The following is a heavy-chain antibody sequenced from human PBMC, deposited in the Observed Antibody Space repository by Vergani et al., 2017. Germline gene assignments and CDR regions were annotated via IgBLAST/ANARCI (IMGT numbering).Heavy chain of an antibody. J-gene: IGHJ4*02. D-gene: IGHD3-22*01. CDR2: IHTGGST. Sequence: QVKLQESGPGLLKPSQTLSLTCTVSGESIRSGSHYWSWIRQPAGKGPEWIGHIHTGGSTDLHPSFKSRVTISVGTSKNQCSLKLSSVTAADTAVYYCARDRRGSSGYWYWGQGTLVTVSS. V-gene: IGHV4-61*02. CDR1: GESIRSGSHY. CDR3: ARDRRGSSGYWY.